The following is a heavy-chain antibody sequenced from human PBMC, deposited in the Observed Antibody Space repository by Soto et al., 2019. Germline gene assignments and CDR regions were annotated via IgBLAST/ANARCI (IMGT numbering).Heavy chain of an antibody. CDR3: ARSLYDSSGYYYPYYFDY. J-gene: IGHJ4*02. Sequence: ASVKVSCKASGYTFTSYAMHWVRQAPGQRLEWMGWINAGNGNTKYSQKFQGRVTITRDTSASTAYMELSSLRSEDTAAYYCARSLYDSSGYYYPYYFDYCGQGTLVIVSS. V-gene: IGHV1-3*01. D-gene: IGHD3-22*01. CDR1: GYTFTSYA. CDR2: INAGNGNT.